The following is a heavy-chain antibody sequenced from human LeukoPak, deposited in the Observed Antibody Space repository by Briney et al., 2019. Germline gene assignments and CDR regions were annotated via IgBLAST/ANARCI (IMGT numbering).Heavy chain of an antibody. V-gene: IGHV3-30*04. CDR2: ISYDGSNK. D-gene: IGHD1-26*01. Sequence: GGSLRLSCAASGFTFSSYAMHWVRQAPGKGLEWVAVISYDGSNKYYADSVKSRFTISRDNSKNTLYLQMNSLRAEDTAVYYCAKGEGIVGATHPGYYYMDVWGKGTTVTVSS. CDR1: GFTFSSYA. J-gene: IGHJ6*03. CDR3: AKGEGIVGATHPGYYYMDV.